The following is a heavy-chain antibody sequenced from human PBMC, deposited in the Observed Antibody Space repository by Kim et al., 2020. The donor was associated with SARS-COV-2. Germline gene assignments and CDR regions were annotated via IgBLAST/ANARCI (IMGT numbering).Heavy chain of an antibody. CDR3: AKDPILATTNSGDSKNYFDY. CDR1: GFTFSSYA. Sequence: GGSLRLSCAASGFTFSSYAMSWVRQAPGKGLEWVSAISGSGGSTYYADSVKGRFTISRDNSKNTLYLQMNSLRAEDTAVYYCAKDPILATTNSGDSKNYFDYWGQGTLVTVSS. D-gene: IGHD5-12*01. J-gene: IGHJ4*02. V-gene: IGHV3-23*01. CDR2: ISGSGGST.